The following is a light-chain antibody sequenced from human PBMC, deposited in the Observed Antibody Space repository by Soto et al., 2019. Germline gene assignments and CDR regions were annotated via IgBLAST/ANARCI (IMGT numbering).Light chain of an antibody. V-gene: IGKV3-20*01. J-gene: IGKJ3*01. CDR2: GAS. Sequence: EIVLTQSPGTLSLSPGERATLSCRASQSVSSSYLAWYQQKPGQAPRLLIYGASNRATGIPDRFSGGGSGTDFILTISRLEPEDFAVYYCQQYGSSPLFTFGPGTEVDGK. CDR1: QSVSSSY. CDR3: QQYGSSPLFT.